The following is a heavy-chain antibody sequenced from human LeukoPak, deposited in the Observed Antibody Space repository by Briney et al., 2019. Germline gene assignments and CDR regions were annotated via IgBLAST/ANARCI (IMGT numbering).Heavy chain of an antibody. Sequence: PGGSLRLSCAASRFTFSSYWMHWVRQAPGKGLLWVSRINSDGSSTNYADSVKGRFTISRDNSKNTLYLQMNSLRAEDTGVYYCAKGKGPNSSSWIDSWGQGTLVTVSS. D-gene: IGHD6-13*01. J-gene: IGHJ4*02. CDR1: RFTFSSYW. CDR3: AKGKGPNSSSWIDS. V-gene: IGHV3-74*01. CDR2: INSDGSST.